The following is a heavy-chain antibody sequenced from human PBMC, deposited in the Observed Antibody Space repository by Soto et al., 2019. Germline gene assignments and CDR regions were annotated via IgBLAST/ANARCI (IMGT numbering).Heavy chain of an antibody. Sequence: SETLSLSCTVSGGSISSGGYYWSWIRQHPGKGLEWIGYIYYSGSTYYNPSLKSRVTISVDTSKNQFSLKLSSVTAADTAVYYCARCVVVPAANYYYYMDVWGKGTTVTVSS. D-gene: IGHD2-2*01. J-gene: IGHJ6*03. V-gene: IGHV4-31*03. CDR2: IYYSGST. CDR3: ARCVVVPAANYYYYMDV. CDR1: GGSISSGGYY.